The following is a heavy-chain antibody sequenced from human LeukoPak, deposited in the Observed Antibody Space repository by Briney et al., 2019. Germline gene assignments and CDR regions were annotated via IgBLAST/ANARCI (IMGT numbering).Heavy chain of an antibody. CDR2: ISAYNGNT. V-gene: IGHV1-18*01. CDR3: ARAVVVVPAADNWFDP. Sequence: ASVKVSCKASGYTFTSYGISWVRQAPGQGLEWMGWISAYNGNTNYAQKLQGRVTMTTDTSTSTAYMELRSLRSDDTAVYYCARAVVVVPAADNWFDPWGQGTLVTVSS. CDR1: GYTFTSYG. D-gene: IGHD2-2*01. J-gene: IGHJ5*02.